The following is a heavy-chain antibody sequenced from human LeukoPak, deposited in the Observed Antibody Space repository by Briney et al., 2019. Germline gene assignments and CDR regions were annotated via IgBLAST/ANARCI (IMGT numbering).Heavy chain of an antibody. D-gene: IGHD4-17*01. CDR3: ARTTVTPGSYDAFDI. CDR1: GFTVSSNY. Sequence: GGSLRLSCAASGFTVSSNYMSWVRQAPGKGLEWVSIIYSGGSTYYADSVEGRFTVSRDNSKNTLYLQMNSLRAEDTAVYYCARTTVTPGSYDAFDIWGQGTMVTVSS. CDR2: IYSGGST. J-gene: IGHJ3*02. V-gene: IGHV3-53*01.